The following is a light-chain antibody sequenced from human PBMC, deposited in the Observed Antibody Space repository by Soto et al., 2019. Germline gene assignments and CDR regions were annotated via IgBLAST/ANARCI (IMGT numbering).Light chain of an antibody. Sequence: QSALTQPASVSGSLGQSVTISCTGTNSDVGGSSYVSWYQRHPGRAPKLLIYGVSTRPSGVSELFSGSKFVNTASLTISGLQAEDEASYFCASFTSSSTVVFGGGTKLTVL. CDR2: GVS. V-gene: IGLV2-14*01. CDR1: NSDVGGSSY. J-gene: IGLJ2*01. CDR3: ASFTSSSTVV.